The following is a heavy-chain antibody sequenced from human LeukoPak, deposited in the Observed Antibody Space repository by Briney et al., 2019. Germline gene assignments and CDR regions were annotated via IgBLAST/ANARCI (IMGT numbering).Heavy chain of an antibody. CDR2: IKSKTDGGTT. CDR1: GFTFSSYS. D-gene: IGHD3-22*01. CDR3: TTVNGRPITTIDY. Sequence: PGGSLRLSCAASGFTFSSYSMNWVRQAPGKGLEWVGRIKSKTDGGTTDYAAPVKGRFTISRDDSKNTLYLQMNSLKTEDTAVYYCTTVNGRPITTIDYWGQGTLVTVSS. V-gene: IGHV3-15*01. J-gene: IGHJ4*02.